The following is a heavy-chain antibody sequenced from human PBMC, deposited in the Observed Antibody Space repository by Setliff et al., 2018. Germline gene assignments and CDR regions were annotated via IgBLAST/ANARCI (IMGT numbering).Heavy chain of an antibody. CDR2: IKQDGSEK. CDR3: ARGKPMYSSSWYVNY. D-gene: IGHD6-13*01. Sequence: HPGGSLRLSCAASGFTFSSYWMSWVRQAPGKGLEWVANIKQDGSEKYHVDSVKGRFTISRDNAKNSLSLQMNSLRAEDTAVYYCARGKPMYSSSWYVNYWGQGTLVTVSS. J-gene: IGHJ4*02. CDR1: GFTFSSYW. V-gene: IGHV3-7*01.